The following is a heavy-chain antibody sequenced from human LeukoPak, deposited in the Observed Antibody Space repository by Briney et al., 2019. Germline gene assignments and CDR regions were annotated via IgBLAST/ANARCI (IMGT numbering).Heavy chain of an antibody. D-gene: IGHD3-16*02. J-gene: IGHJ4*02. Sequence: GGSLRLSCAASGFTFSSYSMNWVRQAPGKGLEWVSSISSSSSYIYYADSVKGRFTISRVNAKNSLYLQMNSLRAEDTAVYYCARDPPYGYTFDYWGQGTLVTVSS. CDR3: ARDPPYGYTFDY. CDR1: GFTFSSYS. V-gene: IGHV3-21*01. CDR2: ISSSSSYI.